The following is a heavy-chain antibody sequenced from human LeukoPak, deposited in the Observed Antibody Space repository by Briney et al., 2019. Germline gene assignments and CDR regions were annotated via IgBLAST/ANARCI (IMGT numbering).Heavy chain of an antibody. CDR1: GGSFSGYY. CDR3: VRGGSRHIVVVTGRADAFDI. J-gene: IGHJ3*02. Sequence: SETLSLTCAVYGGSFSGYYWSWIRQPPGKGLEWIGEINHSGSTNFNPSLKSRVTISVDTSKNQFSLKLSSVTAADTAVYYCVRGGSRHIVVVTGRADAFDIWGQGTMVTVSS. V-gene: IGHV4-34*01. CDR2: INHSGST. D-gene: IGHD2-21*02.